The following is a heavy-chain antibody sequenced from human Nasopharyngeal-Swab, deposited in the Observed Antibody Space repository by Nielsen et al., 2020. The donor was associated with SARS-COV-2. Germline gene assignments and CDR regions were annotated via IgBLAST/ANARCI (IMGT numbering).Heavy chain of an antibody. CDR2: IYYSGTT. CDR1: GGAISSGVHY. Sequence: SETLSLTCTVSGGAISSGVHYWSWIRKHPGKGLEGIGYIYYSGTTDYNPSLQSRVTTSVDTSKNQFSMKLSSVTAADTAVYYCARGRQYQLLFIFVEDAFDIWGQGTMVTVSS. CDR3: ARGRQYQLLFIFVEDAFDI. D-gene: IGHD2-2*01. V-gene: IGHV4-31*03. J-gene: IGHJ3*02.